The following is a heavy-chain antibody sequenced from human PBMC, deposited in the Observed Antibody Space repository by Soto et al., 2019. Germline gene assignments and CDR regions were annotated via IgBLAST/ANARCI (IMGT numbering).Heavy chain of an antibody. CDR2: FYYSGST. D-gene: IGHD1-26*01. J-gene: IGHJ4*02. V-gene: IGHV4-39*01. CDR3: ARLGGSYAVPHFDY. CDR1: GGSISSSSYS. Sequence: SETLSLTCTVSGGSISSSSYSWGWIRQPPGKGPEWIGTFYYSGSTYYNPSLNSRVTISVDTTKNQFSLKLSSVTAADTAVYYCARLGGSYAVPHFDYWGQGTLVTVSS.